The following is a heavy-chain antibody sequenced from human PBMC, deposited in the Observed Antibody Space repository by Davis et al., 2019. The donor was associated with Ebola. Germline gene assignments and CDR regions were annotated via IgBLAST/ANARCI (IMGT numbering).Heavy chain of an antibody. J-gene: IGHJ4*02. CDR3: TRSGSYRLNFDY. Sequence: SETLSLTCTVSGGSISSSSYYWGWIRQPPGKGLEWIGSIYYSGSTYYNPSLKSRVTISVDTSKNLFSLRLSSVTAADTAVYYCTRSGSYRLNFDYWGQGTLVTVSS. D-gene: IGHD1-26*01. V-gene: IGHV4-39*07. CDR2: IYYSGST. CDR1: GGSISSSSYY.